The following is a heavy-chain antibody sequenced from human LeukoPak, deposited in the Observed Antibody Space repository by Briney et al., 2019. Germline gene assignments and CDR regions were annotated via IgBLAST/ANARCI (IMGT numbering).Heavy chain of an antibody. CDR2: VYYSGST. CDR1: GGSVSSYY. V-gene: IGHV4-59*02. Sequence: PSETLSLTCTVSGGSVSSYYWSWMRQSPGKGLEWFGYVYYSGSTNYNPALKSRVTISLDTSENQFSLKLSSVTAAVTAVYYCAREANSPTARYWYFDLWGRGTQVTVSS. CDR3: AREANSPTARYWYFDL. D-gene: IGHD2-21*01. J-gene: IGHJ2*01.